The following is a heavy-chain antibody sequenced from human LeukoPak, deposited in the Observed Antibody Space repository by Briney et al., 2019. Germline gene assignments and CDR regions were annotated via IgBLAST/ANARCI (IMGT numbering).Heavy chain of an antibody. V-gene: IGHV1-18*01. Sequence: GGSVKVSCKASGYIFTSYGFSWVRQAPGQGHEWMGWINAYNGNTNYAQKLQGRVTMTTDTSTSTAYMELRSLRSDDTAVYYCARAIGVALPNDAFDIWGQGTMVTVSS. CDR1: GYIFTSYG. D-gene: IGHD3-16*01. CDR2: INAYNGNT. J-gene: IGHJ3*02. CDR3: ARAIGVALPNDAFDI.